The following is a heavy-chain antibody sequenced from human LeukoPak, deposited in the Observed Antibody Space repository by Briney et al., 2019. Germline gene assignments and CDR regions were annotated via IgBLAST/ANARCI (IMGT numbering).Heavy chain of an antibody. J-gene: IGHJ4*02. D-gene: IGHD6-13*01. CDR3: ARGRLAGYSSSSDFDY. CDR2: ISSSSSYI. V-gene: IGHV3-21*01. CDR1: GFTFSSYS. Sequence: GGSLRLSCAASGFTFSSYSMNWVRQAPGKGLEWVSSISSSSSYIYYADSVKGRFTISRDNAKNSLYLQMNSLRAEDTAVYYCARGRLAGYSSSSDFDYWGQGTLVTVSS.